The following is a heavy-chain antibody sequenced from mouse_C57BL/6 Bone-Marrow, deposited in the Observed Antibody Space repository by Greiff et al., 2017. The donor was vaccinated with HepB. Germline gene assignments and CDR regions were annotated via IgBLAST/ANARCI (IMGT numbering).Heavy chain of an antibody. CDR3: VGEGLLWYFDV. V-gene: IGHV10-3*01. CDR2: IRSKSSNYAT. CDR1: GFTFNTYA. J-gene: IGHJ1*03. Sequence: EVKLVDSGGGLVQPKGSLKLSCAASGFTFNTYAMPWVRQAPGKGLEWVARIRSKSSNYATYYADSVKDRVTISRDDSQSMLYLQMNNLKTEDTAMYYCVGEGLLWYFDVWGTGTTVTVSS. D-gene: IGHD3-1*01.